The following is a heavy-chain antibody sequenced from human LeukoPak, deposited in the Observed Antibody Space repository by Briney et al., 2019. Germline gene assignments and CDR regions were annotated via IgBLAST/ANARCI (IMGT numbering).Heavy chain of an antibody. V-gene: IGHV4-39*07. CDR2: IYYSGST. CDR1: GGSISSSSYY. J-gene: IGHJ5*02. CDR3: ARDLYYYEEGT. D-gene: IGHD3-22*01. Sequence: SETLSLTCTVSGGSISSSSYYWGWIRQPPGKGLEWIGSIYYSGSTYYNPSLKSRVTISVDTSKNQFSLKLSSVTAADTAVYYCARDLYYYEEGTWGQGTLVTVSS.